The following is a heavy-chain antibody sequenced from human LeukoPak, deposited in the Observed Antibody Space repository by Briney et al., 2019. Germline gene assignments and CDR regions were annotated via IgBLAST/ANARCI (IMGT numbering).Heavy chain of an antibody. V-gene: IGHV3-53*01. D-gene: IGHD1-26*01. CDR1: GFTVSSNY. Sequence: PGGSLRLSCAASGFTVSSNYMSWVRQAPGKGLEWVSVIYSGGSTYYADSVKGRFTISRDNSKNTLYLQMNSLRAEDTAVYYCARGFFGNYYVFDYWGQGTLVTVSS. CDR2: IYSGGST. CDR3: ARGFFGNYYVFDY. J-gene: IGHJ4*02.